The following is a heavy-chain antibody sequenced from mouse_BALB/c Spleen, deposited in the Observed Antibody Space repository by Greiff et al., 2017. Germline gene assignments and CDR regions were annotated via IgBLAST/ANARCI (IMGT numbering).Heavy chain of an antibody. J-gene: IGHJ3*01. CDR1: GYTFTDYA. D-gene: IGHD2-4*01. Sequence: VKLMESGAELVRPGVSVKISCKGSGYTFTDYAMHWVKQSHAKSLEWIGVISTYYGDASYNQKFKGKATMTVDKSSSTAYMELARLTSEDSAIYYCARGGNYDYDWFAYWGQGTLVTVSA. CDR3: ARGGNYDYDWFAY. V-gene: IGHV1S137*01. CDR2: ISTYYGDA.